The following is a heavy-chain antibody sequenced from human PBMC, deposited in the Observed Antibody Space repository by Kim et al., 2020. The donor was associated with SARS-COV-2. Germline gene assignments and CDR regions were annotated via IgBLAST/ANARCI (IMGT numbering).Heavy chain of an antibody. D-gene: IGHD3-10*01. CDR2: ISYDGSNE. CDR3: AKALLRGVNYYYYGMDV. J-gene: IGHJ6*02. CDR1: GFTFSTYG. Sequence: GGSLRLSCAASGFTFSTYGMYWVRQAPGKGLEWVALISYDGSNEYYADSVKGRFTIFRDNSKNTLYLQMNSLRAEDTALFYCAKALLRGVNYYYYGMDVWGQGTTVTVSS. V-gene: IGHV3-30*18.